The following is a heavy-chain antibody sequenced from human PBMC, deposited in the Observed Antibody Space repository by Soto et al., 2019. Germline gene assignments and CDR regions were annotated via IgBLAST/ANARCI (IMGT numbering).Heavy chain of an antibody. V-gene: IGHV3-49*03. Sequence: GGSLRLSCTASGFTFGDYAMSWFRQAPGKGLEWVGFIRSKAYGGTTEYAASVKGRFTISRDDSKSIAYLQMNSLKTEDTAVYYCTRTSGQITMVRGVIGWFDPWGQGTLVTVSS. CDR3: TRTSGQITMVRGVIGWFDP. CDR1: GFTFGDYA. J-gene: IGHJ5*02. CDR2: IRSKAYGGTT. D-gene: IGHD3-10*01.